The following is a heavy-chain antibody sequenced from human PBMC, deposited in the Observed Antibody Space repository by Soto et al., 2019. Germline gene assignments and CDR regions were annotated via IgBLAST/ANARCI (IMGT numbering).Heavy chain of an antibody. V-gene: IGHV4-61*01. Sequence: ASETLSLTCTVSGGSVSSGSYYWSWIRQPPGKGLEWIGYIYYSGSTNYNPSLKSRVTISVDTSKNQFSLKLSSVTAADTAVYYCARAKWENYAFDIWGQGTMVT. CDR3: ARAKWENYAFDI. CDR2: IYYSGST. CDR1: GGSVSSGSYY. D-gene: IGHD1-26*01. J-gene: IGHJ3*02.